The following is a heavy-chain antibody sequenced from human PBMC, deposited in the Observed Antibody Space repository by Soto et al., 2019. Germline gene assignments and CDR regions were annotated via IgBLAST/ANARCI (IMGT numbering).Heavy chain of an antibody. CDR3: AREMTTVTTFWFDP. V-gene: IGHV1-69*01. J-gene: IGHJ5*02. CDR2: IIPIFGTA. Sequence: SVKVSFKASGGTFSSYAISWVRQAPGQGLEWMGGIIPIFGTANYAQKFQGRVTITADESTSTAYMELSSLRSEDTAVYYCAREMTTVTTFWFDPWGQGTLVTVSS. CDR1: GGTFSSYA. D-gene: IGHD4-4*01.